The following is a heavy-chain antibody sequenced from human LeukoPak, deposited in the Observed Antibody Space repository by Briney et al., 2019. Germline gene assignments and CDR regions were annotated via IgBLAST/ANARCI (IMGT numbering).Heavy chain of an antibody. CDR3: ASGSDND. CDR1: GFTFSSYS. CDR2: ISCSSSYI. Sequence: GGSLRLSCAASGFTFSSYSMNWVRHPPGKGLEWVSSISCSSSYIYYTDSVKGRSTISRDNAKNSLYLQMNSLRAEDTAVYYCASGSDNDWGQGALVTVSS. J-gene: IGHJ4*02. V-gene: IGHV3-21*01. D-gene: IGHD3-10*01.